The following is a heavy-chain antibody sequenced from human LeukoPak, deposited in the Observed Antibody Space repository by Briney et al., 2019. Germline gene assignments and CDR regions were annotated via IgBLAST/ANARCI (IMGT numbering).Heavy chain of an antibody. CDR2: IWYDGSNK. D-gene: IGHD5-18*01. Sequence: PGRSLRLSCAASGFTFSSYGIHWVRQAPGKGLGWVAVIWYDGSNKYYADSVKGRFTISRDNSKHTLYLQMNSLRAEDMSVYYCARETPYGYEDYWGQGTLVTVSS. J-gene: IGHJ4*02. CDR3: ARETPYGYEDY. CDR1: GFTFSSYG. V-gene: IGHV3-33*01.